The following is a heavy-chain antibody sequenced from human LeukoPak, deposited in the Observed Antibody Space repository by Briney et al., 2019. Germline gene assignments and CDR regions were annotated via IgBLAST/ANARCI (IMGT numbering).Heavy chain of an antibody. J-gene: IGHJ4*02. CDR3: TRLGPDYCGDDCYFDY. D-gene: IGHD2-21*02. CDR2: IRSKANNYAT. V-gene: IGHV3-73*01. Sequence: GGSLRLSCAASGFTFSGSAIHWVRQASGKGLEWVGRIRSKANNYATAYAASVTGRFTISRDDSKNTAYLQMNSLKTEDTAVYHCTRLGPDYCGDDCYFDYWGQGTLVAVSS. CDR1: GFTFSGSA.